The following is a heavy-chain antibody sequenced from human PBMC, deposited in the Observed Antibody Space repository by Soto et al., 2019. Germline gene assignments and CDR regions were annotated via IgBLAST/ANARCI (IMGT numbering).Heavy chain of an antibody. CDR2: ISYDGSNK. D-gene: IGHD6-19*01. Sequence: GGSLRLSCAASGFTFSSYGMHWVRQAPGKGLEWVAVISYDGSNKYYADSVKGRFTISRDNSKNTLYLQMNSLRAEDTAVYYCAKDFEAQWLTPKRMGIFDYWGQGTLVTVSS. CDR1: GFTFSSYG. J-gene: IGHJ4*02. V-gene: IGHV3-30*18. CDR3: AKDFEAQWLTPKRMGIFDY.